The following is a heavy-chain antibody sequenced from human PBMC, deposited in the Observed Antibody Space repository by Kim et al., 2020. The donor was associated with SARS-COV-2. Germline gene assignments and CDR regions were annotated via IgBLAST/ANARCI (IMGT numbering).Heavy chain of an antibody. D-gene: IGHD3-10*01. Sequence: SETLSLTCTVSGGSISSGGYYWSWIRQHPGKGLEWIGYIYYSGSTYYNPSLKSRVTISVDTSKNQFSLKLSSVTAADTAVYYCARALKGVSADPWFGEIWFDPWGQGTLVTVSS. CDR3: ARALKGVSADPWFGEIWFDP. J-gene: IGHJ5*02. V-gene: IGHV4-31*03. CDR2: IYYSGST. CDR1: GGSISSGGYY.